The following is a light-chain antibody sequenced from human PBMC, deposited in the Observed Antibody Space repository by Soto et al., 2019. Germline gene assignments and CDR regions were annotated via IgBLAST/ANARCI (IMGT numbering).Light chain of an antibody. CDR2: TND. V-gene: IGLV1-44*01. CDR1: SSNIGRNT. J-gene: IGLJ1*01. Sequence: QSVLTQPPSASGTPGQRVIISCSGGSSNIGRNTVNGYQHLPGTAPRLLIYTNDQRPSGVPDRFSGSKSGTSASLAISGLQSEDEADYYCAAWDDTSSFVFGTGT. CDR3: AAWDDTSSFV.